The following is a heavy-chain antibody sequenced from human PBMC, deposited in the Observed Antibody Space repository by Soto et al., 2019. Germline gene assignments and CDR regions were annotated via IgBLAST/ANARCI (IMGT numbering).Heavy chain of an antibody. J-gene: IGHJ5*02. CDR2: ISSNSAYI. D-gene: IGHD6-13*01. V-gene: IGHV3-21*01. Sequence: GPSRLSCTATGFTIRRLTMNWVRQAPEQGLEWVSTISSNSAYIYYTDALRGRFTISRDNAKNSLHLQMNSLRAEDTAVYYCTRDASRDSSARGWFDPLGQGTLVTGSS. CDR1: GFTIRRLT. CDR3: TRDASRDSSARGWFDP.